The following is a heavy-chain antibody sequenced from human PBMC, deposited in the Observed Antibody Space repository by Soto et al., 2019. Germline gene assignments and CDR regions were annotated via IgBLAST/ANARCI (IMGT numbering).Heavy chain of an antibody. D-gene: IGHD6-13*01. J-gene: IGHJ5*02. CDR3: ARDNGIAGSFDP. V-gene: IGHV3-48*02. Sequence: GGSLRLSCAASGFTFRSYSMNWVRQAPGKGLEWVSYISISSRTIYYADSVKGRFTISRDDAKNSLYLQMNSLRDEDTSVYYCARDNGIAGSFDPWGQGTLVTVSS. CDR2: ISISSRTI. CDR1: GFTFRSYS.